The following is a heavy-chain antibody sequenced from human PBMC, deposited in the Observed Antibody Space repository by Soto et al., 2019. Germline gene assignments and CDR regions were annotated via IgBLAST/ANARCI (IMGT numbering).Heavy chain of an antibody. CDR2: IIPIFGTA. Sequence: QAQLEQSVGEVKKPGSSVKVSCKASRVAFSKFIVTWVRQAPGLGLEWVGGIIPIFGTANYAQKFQGRVTITADESTSTSYMEVNNLRSEETAVYYCAKVRYSSPMGYYYGMDVWGQGTTVTVSS. CDR1: RVAFSKFI. D-gene: IGHD6-19*01. V-gene: IGHV1-69*01. J-gene: IGHJ6*02. CDR3: AKVRYSSPMGYYYGMDV.